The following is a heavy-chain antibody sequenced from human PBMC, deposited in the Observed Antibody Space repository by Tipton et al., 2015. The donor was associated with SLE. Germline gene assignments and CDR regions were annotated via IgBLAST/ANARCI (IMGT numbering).Heavy chain of an antibody. CDR1: GCSLNNHF. Sequence: TLSLTCTVSGCSLNNHFCSWIRQSAGKGLAWIGRVFPSGGTTYNPSLKSRVTMSVDTSRNQFSLNLSSLTAADTAVYFCARDKWGEYTASTGYFWSFDPWGQGIPVTVFS. D-gene: IGHD3-9*01. J-gene: IGHJ5*02. CDR3: ARDKWGEYTASTGYFWSFDP. V-gene: IGHV4-4*07. CDR2: VFPSGGT.